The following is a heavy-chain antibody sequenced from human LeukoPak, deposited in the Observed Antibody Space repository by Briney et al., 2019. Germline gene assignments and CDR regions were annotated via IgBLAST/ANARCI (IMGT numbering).Heavy chain of an antibody. Sequence: PSETLSLTCDASGGSFNDYYWSWIRQHPGKGLEWIGYIYYSGSTYYNPSLKSRVTISVDTSKNQFSLKLSSVTAADTAVYYCASGLYYYDSSGYYYDPIDYWGQGTLVTVSS. CDR1: GGSFNDYY. CDR2: IYYSGST. CDR3: ASGLYYYDSSGYYYDPIDY. J-gene: IGHJ4*02. V-gene: IGHV4-31*11. D-gene: IGHD3-22*01.